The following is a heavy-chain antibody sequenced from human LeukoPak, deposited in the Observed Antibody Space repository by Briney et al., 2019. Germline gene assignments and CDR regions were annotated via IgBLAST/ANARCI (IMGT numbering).Heavy chain of an antibody. CDR3: ARDLGIAARPDY. CDR2: INPNSGGT. J-gene: IGHJ4*02. Sequence: ASVKVSCKASGYTFTGYYMHWVRQAPGQGLEWMGWINPNSGGTNYAQKFQGRVTISVDTSKNQFSLKLSSVTAADTAVYYCARDLGIAARPDYWGQGTLVTVSS. CDR1: GYTFTGYY. V-gene: IGHV1-2*02. D-gene: IGHD6-6*01.